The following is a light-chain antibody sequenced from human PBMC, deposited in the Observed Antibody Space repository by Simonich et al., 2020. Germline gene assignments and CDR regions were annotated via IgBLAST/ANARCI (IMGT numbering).Light chain of an antibody. CDR3: QQYYSTPFT. Sequence: DIVMTQSPASLAVSLCERATINCKSSQIVLYSSNNKNYLAWYPQKPGQPPKRLIYLAATRESGVPDRFSGSGSGTDFTLTISSLQAEDVAVYYCQQYYSTPFTFGPGTKVDIK. V-gene: IGKV4-1*01. J-gene: IGKJ3*01. CDR2: LAA. CDR1: QIVLYSSNNKNY.